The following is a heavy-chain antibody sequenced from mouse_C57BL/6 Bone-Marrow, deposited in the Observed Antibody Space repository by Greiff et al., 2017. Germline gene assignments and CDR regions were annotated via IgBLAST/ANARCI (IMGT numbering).Heavy chain of an antibody. V-gene: IGHV1-11*01. Sequence: QVQLQQSGAELASPGASVTLSCKASGYTFTDHIMNWVKTMPGQGLEWIGRIYPVSGETNYTQKFMGKATFSVDRSSSTVYMVVNSLTSYDPAVAYDGYYDFAYWGQGTLVTVSA. CDR3: GYYDFAY. J-gene: IGHJ3*01. D-gene: IGHD2-3*01. CDR2: IYPVSGET. CDR1: GYTFTDHI.